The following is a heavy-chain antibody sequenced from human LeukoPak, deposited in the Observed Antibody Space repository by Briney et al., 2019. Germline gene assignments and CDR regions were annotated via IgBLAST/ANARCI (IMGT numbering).Heavy chain of an antibody. CDR2: IYYSGST. Sequence: SETLSLTCTVSGGSISSGGYYWSWIRQHPGKGLEWIGYIYYSGSTYYNPSLKSRVTISVDTSKNQFSLKLSSVTAADTAVYYCARATVTAPHWFDPWGQGTLVTVSS. CDR3: ARATVTAPHWFDP. D-gene: IGHD4-17*01. CDR1: GGSISSGGYY. J-gene: IGHJ5*02. V-gene: IGHV4-31*03.